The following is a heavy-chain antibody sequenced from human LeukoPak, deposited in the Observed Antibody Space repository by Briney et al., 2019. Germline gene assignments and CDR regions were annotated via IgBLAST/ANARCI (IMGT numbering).Heavy chain of an antibody. D-gene: IGHD3-16*01. V-gene: IGHV1-46*01. Sequence: ASVKVSCKASGYTFTSYYMHWVRQAPGQGLEWMGIINPSGGSTSYAQKFQGRVTMTRDTSTSTVYMELSSLRSDDTAVYYCARIRGRRGWFDPWGQGTLVTVSS. CDR3: ARIRGRRGWFDP. CDR1: GYTFTSYY. J-gene: IGHJ5*02. CDR2: INPSGGST.